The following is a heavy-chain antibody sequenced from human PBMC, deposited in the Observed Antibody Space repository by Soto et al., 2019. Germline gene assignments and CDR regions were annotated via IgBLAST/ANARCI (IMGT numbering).Heavy chain of an antibody. Sequence: GASVKVSCKASGGTFSSYAISWVRQAPGQGLEWMGGIIPIFGTANYAQKFQGRVTITADESTSTAYMELSSLRSEDTAVYYCARDPIGTMVRVYYFDYWGQGTLVTVSS. V-gene: IGHV1-69*13. J-gene: IGHJ4*02. CDR1: GGTFSSYA. D-gene: IGHD3-10*01. CDR3: ARDPIGTMVRVYYFDY. CDR2: IIPIFGTA.